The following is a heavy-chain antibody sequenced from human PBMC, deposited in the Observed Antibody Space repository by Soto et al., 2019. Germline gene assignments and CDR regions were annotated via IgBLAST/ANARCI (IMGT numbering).Heavy chain of an antibody. Sequence: SETLSLTCTVSGDSITSNSYFWGWIRQPPGKGLEWIGSIYYSGTTYYNPSLKSRVTISVDRSKNQFSLKLSSVTAADTAVYYCARRYGGNFDYWGQGTLVTVSS. CDR2: IYYSGTT. V-gene: IGHV4-39*07. CDR1: GDSITSNSYF. D-gene: IGHD1-26*01. J-gene: IGHJ4*02. CDR3: ARRYGGNFDY.